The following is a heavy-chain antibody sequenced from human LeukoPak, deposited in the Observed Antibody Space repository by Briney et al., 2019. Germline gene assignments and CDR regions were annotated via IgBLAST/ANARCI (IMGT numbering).Heavy chain of an antibody. D-gene: IGHD6-13*01. Sequence: PGGSLRLSCAVSGFSVSGYWMTWVRQAPGKGLEWVDNIKQDGSEKNYVDSVKGRFTISRDNAENSLFLQMNSLRVEDTAVYYCAREWQGGIAAAGTRIEGDYWGQGTLVAVSP. CDR1: GFSVSGYW. J-gene: IGHJ4*02. V-gene: IGHV3-7*01. CDR2: IKQDGSEK. CDR3: AREWQGGIAAAGTRIEGDY.